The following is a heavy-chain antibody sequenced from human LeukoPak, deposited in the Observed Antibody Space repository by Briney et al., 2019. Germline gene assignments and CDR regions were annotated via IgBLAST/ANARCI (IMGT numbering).Heavy chain of an antibody. Sequence: SVKVSCKASGGTFSSYAISWVRQAPGQGLEWMGRIIPILGIADYAQKFQGRVTITADKSTSTAYMELSSLRSEDTAVYYCASPPPGYSYGPFDYWGQGTLVTVSS. V-gene: IGHV1-69*04. CDR2: IIPILGIA. CDR1: GGTFSSYA. CDR3: ASPPPGYSYGPFDY. J-gene: IGHJ4*02. D-gene: IGHD5-18*01.